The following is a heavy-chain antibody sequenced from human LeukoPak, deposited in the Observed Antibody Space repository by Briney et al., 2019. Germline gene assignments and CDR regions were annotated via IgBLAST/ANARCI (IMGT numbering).Heavy chain of an antibody. D-gene: IGHD3-9*01. CDR2: INPSGGST. J-gene: IGHJ4*02. CDR1: GYTFTTYY. V-gene: IGHV1-46*01. CDR3: ARDRRGAATGSYVFDY. Sequence: DSVKVSCKASGYTFTTYYIHWVRQAPGQGLEWMAIINPSGGSTSYAQKFQGRLTMTRDMSTSTVYMALSSLRSEDTAVYYCARDRRGAATGSYVFDYWGQGTLVTVSS.